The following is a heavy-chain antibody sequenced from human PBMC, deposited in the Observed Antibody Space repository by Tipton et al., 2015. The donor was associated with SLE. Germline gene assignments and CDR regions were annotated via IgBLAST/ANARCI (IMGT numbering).Heavy chain of an antibody. V-gene: IGHV3-11*01. Sequence: SLRLSCSASGFTFSDYYLSWIRRAPGKGLEGVSYISGSGTTICYADSVKGRFTISRDNAKNSLYLQMNNLRAEDTTVYYCARDAAGTLPTGYWFESWGQGPLVTGS. D-gene: IGHD2/OR15-2a*01. CDR1: GFTFSDYY. CDR3: ARDAAGTLPTGYWFES. CDR2: ISGSGTTI. J-gene: IGHJ5*01.